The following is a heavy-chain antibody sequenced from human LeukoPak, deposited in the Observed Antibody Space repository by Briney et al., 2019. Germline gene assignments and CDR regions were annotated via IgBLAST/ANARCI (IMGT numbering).Heavy chain of an antibody. V-gene: IGHV1-2*02. CDR2: INPNSGGT. CDR1: GYTFTSYY. J-gene: IGHJ4*02. D-gene: IGHD3-16*02. CDR3: ARDPIYVWGSYR. Sequence: ASVKVSCKASGYTFTSYYMHWVRQAPGQGLEWMGWINPNSGGTNYAQKFQGRVTMTRDTSISTAYMELSRLRSDDTAVYYCARDPIYVWGSYRWGQGTLVTVSS.